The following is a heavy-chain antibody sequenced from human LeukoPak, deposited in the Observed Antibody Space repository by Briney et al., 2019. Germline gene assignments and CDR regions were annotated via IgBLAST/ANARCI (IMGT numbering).Heavy chain of an antibody. CDR2: ISGSGGST. Sequence: PGGSLRLSCAASGFTLSSYAMSWVRQAPGKGLEWVSAISGSGGSTYYADSVKGRFTISRDNSKNTLYLQMNSLRAEDTAVYYCARSTDIVVVPAAIGRRYYYYGMDVWGQGTTVTVSS. CDR1: GFTLSSYA. V-gene: IGHV3-23*01. J-gene: IGHJ6*02. CDR3: ARSTDIVVVPAAIGRRYYYYGMDV. D-gene: IGHD2-2*01.